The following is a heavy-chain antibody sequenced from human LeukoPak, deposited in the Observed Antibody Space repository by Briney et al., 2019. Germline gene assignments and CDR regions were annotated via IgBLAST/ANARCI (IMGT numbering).Heavy chain of an antibody. CDR2: IYPGDSDT. V-gene: IGHV5-51*01. J-gene: IGHJ4*02. CDR1: GYSFTSYW. D-gene: IGHD5-24*01. CDR3: TRQRDVYSDY. Sequence: GESLKISCKGSGYSFTSYWIGWVRQLPGKGLEGMGIIYPGDSDTRYSPSFQGQVTISADKSISTAYLQWRSLKASDTAMYYCTRQRDVYSDYWGQGTLVTVSS.